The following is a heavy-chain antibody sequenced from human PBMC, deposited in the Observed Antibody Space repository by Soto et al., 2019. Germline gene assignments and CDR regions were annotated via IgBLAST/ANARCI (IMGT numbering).Heavy chain of an antibody. CDR2: IYYSGST. Sequence: QVQLQESGPGLVKPSQTLSLTCTVSGGSISSGGYYWSWIRQHPGKGLEWIGYIYYSGSTYYNPSIKSRVTRSVDTSKNQFSLKLSSVTAADTAVYYCARLRSGGWYYNYWGQGTLVTVSS. CDR3: ARLRSGGWYYNY. V-gene: IGHV4-31*03. CDR1: GGSISSGGYY. J-gene: IGHJ4*02. D-gene: IGHD6-19*01.